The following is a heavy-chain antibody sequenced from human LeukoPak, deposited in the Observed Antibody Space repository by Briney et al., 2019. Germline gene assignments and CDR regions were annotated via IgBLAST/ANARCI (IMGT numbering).Heavy chain of an antibody. J-gene: IGHJ3*02. V-gene: IGHV4-59*01. Sequence: SETLSLTCNVSGDSISRFYWNWIRQPPGKGLEWIGYISYSGSSDYNLSLKSRLTNYNPSLKSRVTMSADTSKNQLSLRLNSVTAADTAVYYCAKWEQSTNAFDIWGQGTMVTVSS. D-gene: IGHD1/OR15-1a*01. CDR1: GDSISRFY. CDR3: AKWEQSTNAFDI. CDR2: ISYSGSSDYNLSLKSRLT.